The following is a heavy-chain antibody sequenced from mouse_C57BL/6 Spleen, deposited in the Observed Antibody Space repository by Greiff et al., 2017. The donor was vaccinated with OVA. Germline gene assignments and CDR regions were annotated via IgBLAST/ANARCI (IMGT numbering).Heavy chain of an antibody. J-gene: IGHJ4*01. Sequence: DVMLVESGEGLVKPGGSLKLSCAASGFTFSSYAMSWVRQTPEKRLEWVAYISSGGDYIYYADTVKGRFTISRDNARNTLYLQMSSLKSEDTAMYYCTRDGGLQGAMDYWGQGTSVTVSS. CDR2: ISSGGDYI. CDR1: GFTFSSYA. CDR3: TRDGGLQGAMDY. V-gene: IGHV5-9-1*02. D-gene: IGHD2-2*01.